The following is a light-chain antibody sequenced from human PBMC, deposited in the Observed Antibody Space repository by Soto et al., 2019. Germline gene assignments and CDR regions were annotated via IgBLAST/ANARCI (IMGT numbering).Light chain of an antibody. CDR1: SSDVGSYDL. CDR3: YSYVRGSTYV. J-gene: IGLJ1*01. V-gene: IGLV2-23*02. Sequence: QSALTQPASVSGSPGQSITISCTGTSSDVGSYDLISWYQQHPGKAPKLMIYEVTKRPSGVSNRFSGSKSGNTASLTISGLQAEDEADYYCYSYVRGSTYVFGTGTKLTVL. CDR2: EVT.